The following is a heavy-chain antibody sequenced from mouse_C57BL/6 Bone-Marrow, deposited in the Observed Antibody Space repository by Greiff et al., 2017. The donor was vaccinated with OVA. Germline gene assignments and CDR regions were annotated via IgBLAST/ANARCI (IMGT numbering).Heavy chain of an antibody. CDR2: ISNGGGST. J-gene: IGHJ4*01. Sequence: EVQGVESGGGLVQPGGSLKLSCAASGFTFSDYYMYWVRQTPEKRLEWVAYISNGGGSTYYTDTVKGRFTISRDNAKNTLYLQMSRLKSEDTAMYYCARHSPTGDYYAMGYWGQGTSVTVSS. CDR1: GFTFSDYY. V-gene: IGHV5-12*01. CDR3: ARHSPTGDYYAMGY. D-gene: IGHD4-1*02.